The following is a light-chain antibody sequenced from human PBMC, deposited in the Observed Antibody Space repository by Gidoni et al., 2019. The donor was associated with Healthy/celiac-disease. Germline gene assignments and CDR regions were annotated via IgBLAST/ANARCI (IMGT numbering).Light chain of an antibody. CDR2: DFS. V-gene: IGLV2-14*03. Sequence: QSALPQPASVSGSPGLSITISCTGTSSHVGGYNYVSWYQQHPGKAPKLMIYDFSHRPSGVSNRFSGSKSGNTASLTISGLQAEDEADYYCSSYTSSSTLGVFGTGTKVTVL. J-gene: IGLJ1*01. CDR1: SSHVGGYNY. CDR3: SSYTSSSTLGV.